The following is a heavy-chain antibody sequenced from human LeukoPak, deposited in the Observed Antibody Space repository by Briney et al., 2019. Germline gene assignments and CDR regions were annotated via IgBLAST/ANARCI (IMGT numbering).Heavy chain of an antibody. CDR2: IYYSGYT. D-gene: IGHD3-22*01. Sequence: SETLSLTCTVSGGSISSYYWSWIRQPPGKGLEWIGYIYYSGYTNYNPSLKSRVTISVDTSKNQFSLKLSSVTAADTAVYYCARDLGQYYDTSDNWFDPWGQGTLVTVSS. CDR1: GGSISSYY. J-gene: IGHJ5*02. V-gene: IGHV4-59*01. CDR3: ARDLGQYYDTSDNWFDP.